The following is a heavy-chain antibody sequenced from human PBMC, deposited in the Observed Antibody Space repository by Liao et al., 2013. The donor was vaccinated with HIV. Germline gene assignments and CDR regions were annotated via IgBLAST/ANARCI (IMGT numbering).Heavy chain of an antibody. D-gene: IGHD3-3*01. CDR2: IYPGGGT. J-gene: IGHJ3*02. CDR1: GDFINFYY. V-gene: IGHV4-4*07. Sequence: QVQLQESGPRLVKPSETLSLTCNVSGDFINFYYWNWVRQPAGKELEWIGRIYPGGGTNYNPSLQSRVTMSEDSSKNQISLKLTTVTAADTATYYCTTTRLSSVRITTSQNGFDIWGPGTLVTVTS. CDR3: TTTRLSSVRITTSQNGFDI.